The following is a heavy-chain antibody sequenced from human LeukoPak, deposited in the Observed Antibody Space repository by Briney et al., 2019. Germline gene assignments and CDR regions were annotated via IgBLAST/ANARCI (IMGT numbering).Heavy chain of an antibody. CDR3: ARDDSSSWYWGFFED. CDR1: GYTFTSHG. Sequence: ASVKVSCKASGYTFTSHGISWVRQAPGQGLEWMGWISAYNGNTNYAQKLQGNVTMTTDTSTSTAYMELRSLRSDDTAVYYCARDDSSSWYWGFFEDWGQGTLVTVSS. CDR2: ISAYNGNT. V-gene: IGHV1-18*01. J-gene: IGHJ4*02. D-gene: IGHD6-13*01.